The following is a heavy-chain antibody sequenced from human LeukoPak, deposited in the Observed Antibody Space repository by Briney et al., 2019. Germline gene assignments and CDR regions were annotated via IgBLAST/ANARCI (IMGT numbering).Heavy chain of an antibody. J-gene: IGHJ4*02. CDR2: INPNSGGT. CDR1: GYTFTGYY. V-gene: IGHV1-2*02. CDR3: ASWRIRRTDLGYFDY. Sequence: ASVKVSCKASGYTFTGYYMHWVRQATGQGLEWMGWINPNSGGTNYAQKFQGRVTMTRDTSISTAYMELSRLRSDDTAVYYCASWRIRRTDLGYFDYWGQGTLVTVSS. D-gene: IGHD3-3*01.